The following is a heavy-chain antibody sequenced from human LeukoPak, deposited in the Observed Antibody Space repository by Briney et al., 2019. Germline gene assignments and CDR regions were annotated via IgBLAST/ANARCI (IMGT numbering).Heavy chain of an antibody. J-gene: IGHJ3*02. Sequence: SETLSLTCSVSGDSITSRDYYWSWIRQPAGKGLEWIGRIYTSGSTNYNPSLKSRVTMSVDTSKNQFSLKLSSVTAADTAVYYCARDLVGSPTGDAFDIWGQGTMVTVSS. D-gene: IGHD2-8*02. V-gene: IGHV4-61*02. CDR1: GDSITSRDYY. CDR2: IYTSGST. CDR3: ARDLVGSPTGDAFDI.